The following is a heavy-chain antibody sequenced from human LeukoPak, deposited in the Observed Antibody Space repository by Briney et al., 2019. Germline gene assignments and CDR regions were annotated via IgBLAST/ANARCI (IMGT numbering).Heavy chain of an antibody. CDR1: GGSMSSTSYY. CDR2: IYYSGST. J-gene: IGHJ4*02. CDR3: ARQAQSSGWRLFDY. D-gene: IGHD6-19*01. V-gene: IGHV4-39*01. Sequence: SETLSLTCTDSGGSMSSTSYYWGWIRQPPGKGLEWIGTIYYSGSTYYNPSLKSRVTISVDTSKNQFSLKLSSVTAADTAVYYCARQAQSSGWRLFDYWGQGTLVTVSS.